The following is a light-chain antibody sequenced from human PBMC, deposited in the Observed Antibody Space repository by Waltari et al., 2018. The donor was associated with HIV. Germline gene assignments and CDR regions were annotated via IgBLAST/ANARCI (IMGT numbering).Light chain of an antibody. CDR3: TSYAGSNNVV. CDR2: EVS. V-gene: IGLV2-8*01. CDR1: SSDVGGYNY. J-gene: IGLJ2*01. Sequence: QSALPQPPSASGSLGQSVTITCNGTSSDVGGYNYVSWYQQHPGKTPKLMIYEVSKRPSGVPDRFSGSKSGNTASLTVSGLQAEDEADYYCTSYAGSNNVVFGGGTKLTVL.